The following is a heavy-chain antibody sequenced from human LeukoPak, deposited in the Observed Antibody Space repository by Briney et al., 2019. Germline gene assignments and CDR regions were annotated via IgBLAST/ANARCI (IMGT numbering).Heavy chain of an antibody. J-gene: IGHJ4*02. Sequence: GASVKVSCKASGGTFSSYAISWVRQAPGQGLEWMGEIIPIFGTANYAQKFQGRVTITTDESTSTSYMELSSLRSEDTAVYYCARSMSRSSYGSFGDYWGQGTLVTVSS. D-gene: IGHD5-18*01. V-gene: IGHV1-69*05. CDR3: ARSMSRSSYGSFGDY. CDR1: GGTFSSYA. CDR2: IIPIFGTA.